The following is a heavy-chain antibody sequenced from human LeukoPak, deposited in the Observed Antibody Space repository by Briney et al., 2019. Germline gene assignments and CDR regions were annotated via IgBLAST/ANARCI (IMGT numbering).Heavy chain of an antibody. CDR3: ARVTGYVMEDYFDY. J-gene: IGHJ4*02. CDR1: GFTFSSYG. Sequence: GGTLRLSCAASGFTFSSYGMSWVRQAPGKGLEWVSAISGSGGSTYYADSVKGRFTISRDNSKNSLYLQMNSLGAEDTAVYYCARVTGYVMEDYFDYWGQGTLVTVSS. CDR2: ISGSGGST. D-gene: IGHD6-13*01. V-gene: IGHV3-23*01.